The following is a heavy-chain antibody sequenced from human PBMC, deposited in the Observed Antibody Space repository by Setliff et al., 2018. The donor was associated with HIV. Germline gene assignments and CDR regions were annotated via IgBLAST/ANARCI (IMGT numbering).Heavy chain of an antibody. CDR1: GGTFSSYA. CDR2: IIPIFGTA. CDR3: ARDGSSTWTGVRAFGI. D-gene: IGHD6-13*01. J-gene: IGHJ3*02. V-gene: IGHV1-69*13. Sequence: ASVKVSCKASGGTFSSYAITWVRQAPGQGLEWMGGIIPIFGTANYAQKFQGRVTITADESTSTAYMELSSLRSEDTAEYYCARDGSSTWTGVRAFGIWGQGTMVTVSS.